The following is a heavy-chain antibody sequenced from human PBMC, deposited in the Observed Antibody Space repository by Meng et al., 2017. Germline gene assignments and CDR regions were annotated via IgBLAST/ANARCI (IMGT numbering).Heavy chain of an antibody. D-gene: IGHD3-10*01. Sequence: GGSLRLTCTASGFTFSSYAMHWGRQDPGKGLEWVAVISYDGSNNYYADSVKGRFTISRDKSKNTLYLKMNSVRAEDTAVYYCARDIRGYYYYGMDVWGQGTTVTVSS. CDR1: GFTFSSYA. CDR3: ARDIRGYYYYGMDV. V-gene: IGHV3-30*04. J-gene: IGHJ6*02. CDR2: ISYDGSNN.